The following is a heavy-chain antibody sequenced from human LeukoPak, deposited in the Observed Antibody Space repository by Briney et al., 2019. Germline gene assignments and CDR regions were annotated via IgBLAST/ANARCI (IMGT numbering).Heavy chain of an antibody. CDR2: IYYSGST. D-gene: IGHD3-22*01. J-gene: IGHJ4*02. CDR3: ARGSNYYDSSGDYIPDFDY. V-gene: IGHV4-30-4*08. Sequence: SQTLSLTCTVSGGSISSGDYYWSWIRQPPGKGLEWIGYIYYSGSTYCNPSLKSRVTISVDTSKNQFSLKLSSVTAADTAVYYCARGSNYYDSSGDYIPDFDYWGQGTLVTVSS. CDR1: GGSISSGDYY.